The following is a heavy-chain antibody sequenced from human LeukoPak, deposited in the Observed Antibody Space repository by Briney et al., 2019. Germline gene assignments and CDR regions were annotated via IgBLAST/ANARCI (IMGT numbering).Heavy chain of an antibody. Sequence: GGSLRLSCAASGFTFSSYSMSWVRQAPGKGLEWVSSISSSSSYIYYADSVKGRFTISRDNAKNSLYLQMNSLRAEDTAVYYCARDLMTTVDYWGQGTLVTVSS. V-gene: IGHV3-21*01. J-gene: IGHJ4*02. CDR1: GFTFSSYS. CDR3: ARDLMTTVDY. D-gene: IGHD4-11*01. CDR2: ISSSSSYI.